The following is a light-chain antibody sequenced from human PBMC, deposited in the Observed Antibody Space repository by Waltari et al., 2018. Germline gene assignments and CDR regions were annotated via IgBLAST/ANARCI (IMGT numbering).Light chain of an antibody. CDR2: RAS. Sequence: IVMTQSPATLSVSPGDRATLSCSPSQGVSSNLAWYQQKPGRAPRLLICRASSRATGIPVRFSGSGSGTDFTLTISSLQSEDFAVYYGQQYNSWPPYTFGQGTKLQIK. CDR1: QGVSSN. CDR3: QQYNSWPPYT. J-gene: IGKJ2*01. V-gene: IGKV3-15*01.